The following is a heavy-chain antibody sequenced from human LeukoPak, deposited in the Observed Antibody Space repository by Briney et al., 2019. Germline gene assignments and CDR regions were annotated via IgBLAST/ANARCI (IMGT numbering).Heavy chain of an antibody. V-gene: IGHV3-30*18. J-gene: IGHJ4*02. D-gene: IGHD1-1*01. Sequence: GGSLRLSCAASGFTFTNYALHLVRQTPVKGLEWITLISSDGNNNVYADSVKGRFTISRDNSRDTLYLQMNSLRAEDTAVYYCVKGLVQTTMSYSVDYWGQGALVTVSS. CDR3: VKGLVQTTMSYSVDY. CDR1: GFTFTNYA. CDR2: ISSDGNNN.